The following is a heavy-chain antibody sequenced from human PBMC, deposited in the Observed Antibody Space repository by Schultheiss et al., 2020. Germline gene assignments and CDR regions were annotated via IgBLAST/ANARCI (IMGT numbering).Heavy chain of an antibody. J-gene: IGHJ4*02. CDR2: ISSSSSTI. D-gene: IGHD3-10*01. CDR1: GFTFSSYS. Sequence: GGSLRLSCAASGFTFSSYSMNWVRQAPGKGLEWVSYISSSSSTIYYADSVKGRFTISRDNAKNSLYLQMNSLRAEDTAVYYCAKEENYYGSGSYGYWGQGTLVTVSS. CDR3: AKEENYYGSGSYGY. V-gene: IGHV3-48*01.